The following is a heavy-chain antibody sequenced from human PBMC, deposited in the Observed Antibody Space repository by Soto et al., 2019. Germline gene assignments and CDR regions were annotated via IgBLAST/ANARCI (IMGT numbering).Heavy chain of an antibody. CDR2: IYYSGST. Sequence: QVQLQESGPGLVKPSETLSLTCTVSGGSISSYYWSWIRQPPGKGLEWIGYIYYSGSTNYNPSLTSRVTISVDTSKNQFSLKLSSVTAADTAVYYCARHGYSSGWYYFDYWGQGTLVTVSS. D-gene: IGHD6-19*01. V-gene: IGHV4-59*08. CDR3: ARHGYSSGWYYFDY. CDR1: GGSISSYY. J-gene: IGHJ4*02.